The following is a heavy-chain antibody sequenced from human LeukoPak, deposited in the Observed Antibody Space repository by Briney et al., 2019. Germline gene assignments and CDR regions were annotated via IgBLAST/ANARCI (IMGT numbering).Heavy chain of an antibody. CDR3: ARDRGGSGSYPFDY. Sequence: SETLSLTCTVSGGSISSGGYYWSWIRQHPGKGLEWIGNIYYSGSTYYNPSLKSRVTISVDTSKNQFSLKLSSVTAADTAVYYCARDRGGSGSYPFDYWGQGTLVTVSS. D-gene: IGHD3-10*01. J-gene: IGHJ4*02. CDR1: GGSISSGGYY. CDR2: IYYSGST. V-gene: IGHV4-31*03.